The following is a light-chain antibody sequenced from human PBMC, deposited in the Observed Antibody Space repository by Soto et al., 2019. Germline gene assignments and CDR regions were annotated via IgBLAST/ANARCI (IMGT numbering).Light chain of an antibody. CDR3: QQYNNWPWT. Sequence: EIVMTQSPATLSVSPGERATLSCRASQSVSSNVAWYQQIPGQTPRLLIYGASTRATGIPVRFSGSGSGTEFTLTISSLQSEDFAVYYCQQYNNWPWTFGQGTKVEIK. CDR1: QSVSSN. V-gene: IGKV3-15*01. J-gene: IGKJ1*01. CDR2: GAS.